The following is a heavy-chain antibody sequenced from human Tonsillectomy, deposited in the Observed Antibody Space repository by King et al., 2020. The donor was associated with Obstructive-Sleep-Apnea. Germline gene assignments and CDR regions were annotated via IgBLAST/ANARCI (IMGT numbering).Heavy chain of an antibody. J-gene: IGHJ6*02. V-gene: IGHV5-10-1*01. CDR2: IDPSDSYI. D-gene: IGHD4-11*01. CDR3: ARRISNYEFYYYGMDV. CDR1: GYSFTNYW. Sequence: QLVQSGAEVKKPGESLGISCKGSGYSFTNYWISWVRQMPGKGLEWMGRIDPSDSYINYSPSFQGHVTISADKSISTAYLQWSSLKASDTAMYYCARRISNYEFYYYGMDVWGQGTTVTVSS.